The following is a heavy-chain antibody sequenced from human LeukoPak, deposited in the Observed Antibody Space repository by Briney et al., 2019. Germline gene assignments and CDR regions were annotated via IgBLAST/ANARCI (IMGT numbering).Heavy chain of an antibody. J-gene: IGHJ2*01. CDR3: ARARECIRPNPFD. Sequence: PSETLSLTCPVSGGSISSYYWSWIRQPPGKGLEWIGYIYYSGSTNYNPSLKSRVTISVDTSKNQFSLKLSSVTAADTAVYYCARARECIRPNPFD. CDR2: IYYSGST. D-gene: IGHD3-10*01. V-gene: IGHV4-59*01. CDR1: GGSISSYY.